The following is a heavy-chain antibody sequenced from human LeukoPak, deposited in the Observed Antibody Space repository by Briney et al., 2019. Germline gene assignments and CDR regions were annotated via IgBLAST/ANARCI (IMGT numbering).Heavy chain of an antibody. Sequence: PGGSLRLSCAASGFTFSSYSMNWVRQAPGKGLEWVSTISGSGSSTYYADSVKGRFTISRDNSKNTLFLQMNSLRAEDTAVYYCAKGFMRWGEVYYMDVWGKGTTVTVSS. CDR1: GFTFSSYS. CDR2: ISGSGSST. D-gene: IGHD3-16*01. J-gene: IGHJ6*03. CDR3: AKGFMRWGEVYYMDV. V-gene: IGHV3-23*01.